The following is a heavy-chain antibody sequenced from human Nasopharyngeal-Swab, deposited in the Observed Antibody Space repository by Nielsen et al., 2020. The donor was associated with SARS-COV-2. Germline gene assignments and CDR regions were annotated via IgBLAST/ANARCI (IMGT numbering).Heavy chain of an antibody. Sequence: WIRQPPGKGLEWVAVISYDGSNKYYADSVKGRFTISRDNAKNSLFLQMNSLRAEDTALYYCAREMGYSYGWDYWGQGTQVTVSS. V-gene: IGHV3-30*04. CDR3: AREMGYSYGWDY. CDR2: ISYDGSNK. J-gene: IGHJ4*02. D-gene: IGHD5-18*01.